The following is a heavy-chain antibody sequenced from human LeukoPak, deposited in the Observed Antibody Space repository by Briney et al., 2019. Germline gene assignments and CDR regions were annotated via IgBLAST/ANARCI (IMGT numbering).Heavy chain of an antibody. D-gene: IGHD2-21*01. CDR3: AKFLPTHIVVANYYFDY. CDR2: ISGSGGST. V-gene: IGHV3-23*01. Sequence: GGSLRLSCAASGFTFSSYAMRWVRQAPGKGLEWVSAISGSGGSTYYADSVKGRFTISRDNSKNTLYLQMNSLRAEDTAVYYCAKFLPTHIVVANYYFDYRGQGTLVTVSS. J-gene: IGHJ4*02. CDR1: GFTFSSYA.